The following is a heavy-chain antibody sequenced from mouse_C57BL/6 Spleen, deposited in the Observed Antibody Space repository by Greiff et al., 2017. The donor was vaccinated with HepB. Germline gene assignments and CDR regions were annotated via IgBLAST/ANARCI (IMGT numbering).Heavy chain of an antibody. D-gene: IGHD2-2*01. CDR2: INPSNGGT. Sequence: VQLQQPGTELVKPGASVKLSCKASGYTFTSYWMHWVKQRPGQGLEWIGNINPSNGGTNYNEKFKSKATLTVDKASSTAYMQLSSLTSEDSAVYYCAREEGYYGYGAWFAYWGQGTLVTVSA. CDR1: GYTFTSYW. J-gene: IGHJ3*01. V-gene: IGHV1-53*01. CDR3: AREEGYYGYGAWFAY.